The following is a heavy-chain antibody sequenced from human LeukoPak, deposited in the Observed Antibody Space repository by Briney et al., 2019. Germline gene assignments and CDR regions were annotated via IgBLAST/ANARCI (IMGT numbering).Heavy chain of an antibody. V-gene: IGHV4-4*02. J-gene: IGHJ5*02. Sequence: PSETLSLTCAVSGGSISSSNWWSWVRQPPGKGLEWIGEIYHSGSTNYNPSLKSRVTISVDKSKNQFSLKLSSVTAADTAVYYCARCPDDYGDYWFDPWGQGTLVTVSS. CDR2: IYHSGST. CDR3: ARCPDDYGDYWFDP. CDR1: GGSISSSNW. D-gene: IGHD4-17*01.